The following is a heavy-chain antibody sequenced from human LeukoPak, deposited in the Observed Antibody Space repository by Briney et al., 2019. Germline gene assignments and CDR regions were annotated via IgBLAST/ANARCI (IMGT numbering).Heavy chain of an antibody. Sequence: GESLKISCKGSGYSFTSCWIGWVRQMPGKGLEWMGIIYPGDSDTRYSPSFQGQVTISADKSISTAYLQWSSLKASDTAMYYCARQASIAAAGTWFDPWGQGTLVTVSS. CDR1: GYSFTSCW. V-gene: IGHV5-51*01. J-gene: IGHJ5*02. D-gene: IGHD6-13*01. CDR2: IYPGDSDT. CDR3: ARQASIAAAGTWFDP.